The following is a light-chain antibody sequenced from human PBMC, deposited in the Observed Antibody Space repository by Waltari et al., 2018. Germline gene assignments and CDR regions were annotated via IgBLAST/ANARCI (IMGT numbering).Light chain of an antibody. CDR1: SSDVGGYNS. V-gene: IGLV2-14*03. Sequence: QSALTQPASVSGSPGQSITISCTGTSSDVGGYNSVSWYQDHPGQAPKVIIYDVSYRPAGISERFSGYKSGNTASLTISGLQAEDEADYYCSSQSSDNVVLFGGGTKLTVL. CDR3: SSQSSDNVVL. CDR2: DVS. J-gene: IGLJ2*01.